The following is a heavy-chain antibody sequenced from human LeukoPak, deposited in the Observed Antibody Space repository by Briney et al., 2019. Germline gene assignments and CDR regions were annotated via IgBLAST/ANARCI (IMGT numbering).Heavy chain of an antibody. CDR1: GFTFSSYD. CDR2: IGTAGDT. J-gene: IGHJ2*01. V-gene: IGHV3-13*04. D-gene: IGHD2-2*01. Sequence: PGGSLRLSCAASGFTFSSYDMHWVRQATGKGLEWVSAIGTAGDTYYPGSVKGRFTISRENAKNSLYLQMNSLRAGDTAVYYCARESTSWYFDLWGRGTLVTVSS. CDR3: ARESTSWYFDL.